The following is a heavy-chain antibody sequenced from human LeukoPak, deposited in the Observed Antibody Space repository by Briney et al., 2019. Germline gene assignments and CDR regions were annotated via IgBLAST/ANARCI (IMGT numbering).Heavy chain of an antibody. J-gene: IGHJ6*02. V-gene: IGHV1-18*01. CDR2: ISAYNGNT. Sequence: ASVKVSCKASGYTFTSYGISWVRQAPGQGLEWMGWISAYNGNTNYAQKLQGRVTMTTDTSTSTAYMELRSLRSDGTAVYYCASLTSSSWYYYGMDVWGQGTTVTVSS. D-gene: IGHD6-13*01. CDR1: GYTFTSYG. CDR3: ASLTSSSWYYYGMDV.